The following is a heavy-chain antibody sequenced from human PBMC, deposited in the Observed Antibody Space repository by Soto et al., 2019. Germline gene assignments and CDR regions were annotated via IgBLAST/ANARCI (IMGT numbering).Heavy chain of an antibody. Sequence: EVQLLESEGGLVQPGKSLRLSCAASGFIFSDYAMSWVRQAPGKGLEWVSALSGSGSSKYYADSVMVRFTVSRNNLKNTVSLQMDNLTVEDTAVYYCAKGGVTRSYSYAMHVWGQGTTVPLSS. J-gene: IGHJ6*02. V-gene: IGHV3-23*01. CDR1: GFIFSDYA. CDR3: AKGGVTRSYSYAMHV. CDR2: LSGSGSSK.